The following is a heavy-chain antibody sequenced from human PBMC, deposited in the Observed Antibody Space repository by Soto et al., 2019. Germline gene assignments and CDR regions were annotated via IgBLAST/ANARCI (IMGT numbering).Heavy chain of an antibody. CDR1: GYIITSFY. J-gene: IGHJ3*01. CDR2: TSGYSGNS. Sequence: ASVKVSCKASGYIITSFYINWVRQAPGQGLEWMGWTSGYSGNSNYAQKFQGRVTMTTDTSTNTGYMEMRSLTSDDTAVYFCARDIFGHLYAFCLWGQGTIGT. CDR3: ARDIFGHLYAFCL. V-gene: IGHV1-18*01. D-gene: IGHD3-3*02.